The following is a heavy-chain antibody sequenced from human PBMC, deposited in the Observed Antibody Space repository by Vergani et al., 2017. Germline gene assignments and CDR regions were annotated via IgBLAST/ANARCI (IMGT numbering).Heavy chain of an antibody. V-gene: IGHV4-31*03. CDR3: ARVAKYCSSTSCEPYGMDV. CDR1: GGSISSGGYY. D-gene: IGHD2-2*01. Sequence: QVQLQESGPGLVKPSQTLSLTCTVSGGSISSGGYYWSWIRQHPGKGLEWIGYIYYSGSTYYNPSLKSRVTISVDTSKNQFSLKLSSVTAADTAVYYCARVAKYCSSTSCEPYGMDVWGQGTTVTVSS. CDR2: IYYSGST. J-gene: IGHJ6*02.